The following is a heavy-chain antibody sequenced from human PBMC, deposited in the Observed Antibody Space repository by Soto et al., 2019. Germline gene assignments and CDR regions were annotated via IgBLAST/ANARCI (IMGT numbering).Heavy chain of an antibody. V-gene: IGHV1-69*13. J-gene: IGHJ6*02. CDR2: IIPISGTA. CDR1: GGTFSSYA. CDR3: ARSQGSSTSLENYYYYYYGMDV. D-gene: IGHD2-2*01. Sequence: SVKVSCKASGGTFSSYAISWVRQAPGQGLEWMGGIIPISGTANYAQKFQGRVTITADESTSTAYMELSSLRSEDTAVYYCARSQGSSTSLENYYYYYYGMDVWGQGTTVTVSS.